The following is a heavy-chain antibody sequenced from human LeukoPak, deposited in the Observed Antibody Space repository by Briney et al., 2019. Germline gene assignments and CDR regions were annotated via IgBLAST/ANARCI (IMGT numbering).Heavy chain of an antibody. V-gene: IGHV1-2*02. CDR1: GYTFTGYY. CDR3: ARDRSRGYSYGLESLY. Sequence: ASVKVSCTASGYTFTGYYMHWVRQAPGQGLEWMGWINPESGGTSYAQHFQGRVTMTRDTSISTAYKDLSRLKSHDTAVYYCARDRSRGYSYGLESLYWGQGTLVTVSS. CDR2: INPESGGT. J-gene: IGHJ4*02. D-gene: IGHD5-18*01.